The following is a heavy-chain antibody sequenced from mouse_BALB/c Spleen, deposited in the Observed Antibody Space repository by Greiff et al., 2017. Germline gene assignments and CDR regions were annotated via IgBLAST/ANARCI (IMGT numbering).Heavy chain of an antibody. CDR1: GFTFSSYT. Sequence: EVHLVESGGGLVQPGGSLKLSCAASGFTFSSYTMSWVRQTPEKRLEWVAYISNGGGSTYYPDTVKGRFTISRDNAKYTLYLQMSSLKSEDTAMYYCARWGSYYAMDYWGQGTSVTVSS. V-gene: IGHV5-12-2*01. CDR2: ISNGGGST. CDR3: ARWGSYYAMDY. J-gene: IGHJ4*01.